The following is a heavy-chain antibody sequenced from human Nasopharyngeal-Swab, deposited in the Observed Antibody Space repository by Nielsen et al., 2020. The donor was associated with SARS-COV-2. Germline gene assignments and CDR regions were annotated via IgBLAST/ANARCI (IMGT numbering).Heavy chain of an antibody. Sequence: SETLSLTCTVSGGSISSYYWSWIRQPPGKGLEWIGYIYYSGSTNYNPSLKSRVTISVDTSKNQSSLKLSSVTAADTAVYYCARGGGLGYYDFWSGYSQTSDAFDIWGQGTMVTVSS. CDR3: ARGGGLGYYDFWSGYSQTSDAFDI. CDR1: GGSISSYY. V-gene: IGHV4-59*01. D-gene: IGHD3-3*01. J-gene: IGHJ3*02. CDR2: IYYSGST.